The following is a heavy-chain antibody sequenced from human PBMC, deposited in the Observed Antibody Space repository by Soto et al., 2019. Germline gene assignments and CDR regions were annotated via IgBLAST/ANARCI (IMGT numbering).Heavy chain of an antibody. CDR1: GGAFGRYS. CDR3: ARGDEMTAVTIFEY. D-gene: IGHD4-17*01. J-gene: IGHJ4*02. V-gene: IGHV1-69*01. CDR2: VIPVFNTS. Sequence: QVKLEQSGPEVKRPGTSVKVSCKASGGAFGRYSVSWVRQAPGQGLEWIGGVIPVFNTSNYSLKFQGRVAIFADLSTSSVFMELRSLRSEDTALYYCARGDEMTAVTIFEYWGQGTLVTVSS.